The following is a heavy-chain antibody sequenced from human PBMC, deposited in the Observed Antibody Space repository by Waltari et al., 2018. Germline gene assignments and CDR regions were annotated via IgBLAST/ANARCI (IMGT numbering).Heavy chain of an antibody. CDR3: ARWDSPGRYFGD. D-gene: IGHD3-10*01. CDR1: GGSIHAYF. J-gene: IGHJ4*02. Sequence: QVQLQESGPGLVKPSETLSLPCSVSGGSIHAYFWNWIRQPPGKGLEWIGYIHHSGNTKCNPSLKSRLTMSADTSKSQFSLRLTSVTAANTAVYFCARWDSPGRYFGDWGQGAPVTVSS. V-gene: IGHV4-59*08. CDR2: IHHSGNT.